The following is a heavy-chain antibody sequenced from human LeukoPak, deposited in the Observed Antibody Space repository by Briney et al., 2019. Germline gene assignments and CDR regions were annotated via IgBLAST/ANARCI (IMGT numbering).Heavy chain of an antibody. CDR2: IIPIFGIA. CDR1: GGTFNSYA. V-gene: IGHV1-69*04. Sequence: SVKVSCKASGGTFNSYAISWVRQAPGQGLEWMGRIIPIFGIANYAQKFQGRVTITADKSTSTAYMELSSLRSEDTAVYYCARSSGPNTHFDYWGQGTLVTVSS. J-gene: IGHJ4*02. D-gene: IGHD3-10*01. CDR3: ARSSGPNTHFDY.